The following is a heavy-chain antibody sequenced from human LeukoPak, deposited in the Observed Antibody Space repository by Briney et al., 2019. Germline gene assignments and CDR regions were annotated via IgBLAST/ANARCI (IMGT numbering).Heavy chain of an antibody. D-gene: IGHD3-22*01. V-gene: IGHV3-30*02. CDR2: IRYDGSNK. CDR3: ARLNYDSSGYYSGLQDPYYYYGMDV. CDR1: GFTFSSYG. Sequence: GGSLRLSCAASGFTFSSYGMHWVRQAPGKGLEWVAFIRYDGSNKYYADSVKGRFTISRDNSKNTLYLQMNSLRAEDTAVYYCARLNYDSSGYYSGLQDPYYYYGMDVWGQGTTVTVSS. J-gene: IGHJ6*02.